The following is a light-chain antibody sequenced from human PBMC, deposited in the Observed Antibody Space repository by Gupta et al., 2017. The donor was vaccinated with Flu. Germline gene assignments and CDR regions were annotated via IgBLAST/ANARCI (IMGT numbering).Light chain of an antibody. J-gene: IGLJ2*01. Sequence: QSVLTQPPSVSAAPGQKVTFSCSGSSSNIGVNSVSWYQQLPGAAPKLLIYENERRPSGIPDRVTGSKSGTSATLAITGLQTGDEAHYYCGTWDDSLSAMVFGGGTKLAVL. CDR1: SSNIGVNS. V-gene: IGLV1-51*02. CDR2: ENE. CDR3: GTWDDSLSAMV.